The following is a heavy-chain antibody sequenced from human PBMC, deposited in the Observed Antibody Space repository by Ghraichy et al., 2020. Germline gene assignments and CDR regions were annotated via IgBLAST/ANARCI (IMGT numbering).Heavy chain of an antibody. CDR3: ARARVIVGATPGDFDY. V-gene: IGHV4-61*01. J-gene: IGHJ4*02. D-gene: IGHD1-26*01. CDR1: GGSVSSGYYY. Sequence: SETLSLTCTVSGGSVSSGYYYWSWIRQPPGKGLEWIGYIYYSGSTNYNPSLKSRVTVSVDTSKNQFSLKLSSVTAADTAVYYCARARVIVGATPGDFDYWGQGTLVTVSS. CDR2: IYYSGST.